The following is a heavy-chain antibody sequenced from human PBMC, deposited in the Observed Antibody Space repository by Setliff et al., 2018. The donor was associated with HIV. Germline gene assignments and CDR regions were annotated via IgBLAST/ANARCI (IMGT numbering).Heavy chain of an antibody. Sequence: GGSLRLSCAASGFTFSSYGMHWVRQAPGKGLECVAFIRNDGSNKYYADSVKGRFTISRDDSKNTVYLQMNSLRAEDTAAYYCAKTSGWTTIDYWGQGTLVTVSS. CDR1: GFTFSSYG. CDR2: IRNDGSNK. V-gene: IGHV3-30*02. CDR3: AKTSGWTTIDY. J-gene: IGHJ4*02. D-gene: IGHD6-19*01.